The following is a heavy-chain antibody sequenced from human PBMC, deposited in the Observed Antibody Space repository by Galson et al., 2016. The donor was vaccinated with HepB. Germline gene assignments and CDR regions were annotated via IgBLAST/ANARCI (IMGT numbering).Heavy chain of an antibody. Sequence: SLRLSCAASGFTFSSFAMSWVRQAPGKGLEWISGISGSGDITYDADSVKGRFTISRDNSKNMLYLQLSSLRVEDTALSYCMPRRRVALAGYGSRFQHWGQGTLVTVSS. D-gene: IGHD3-9*01. CDR1: GFTFSSFA. CDR2: ISGSGDIT. CDR3: MPRRRVALAGYGSRFQH. J-gene: IGHJ1*01. V-gene: IGHV3-23*01.